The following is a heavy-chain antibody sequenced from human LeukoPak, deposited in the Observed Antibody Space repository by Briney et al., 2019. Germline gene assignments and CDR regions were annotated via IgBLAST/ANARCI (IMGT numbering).Heavy chain of an antibody. V-gene: IGHV3-33*01. CDR1: GFIFSSYA. J-gene: IGHJ4*02. CDR3: ARGLGYSYGYGIDY. Sequence: GGSPRLSCAASGFIFSSYAMHWVRQAPGKGPEWVAIIWFDGSNTYYAESVEGRFTISRDNSKNTLYLQMNSLRAEDTAVYSCARGLGYSYGYGIDYWGQGTLVIASS. D-gene: IGHD5-18*01. CDR2: IWFDGSNT.